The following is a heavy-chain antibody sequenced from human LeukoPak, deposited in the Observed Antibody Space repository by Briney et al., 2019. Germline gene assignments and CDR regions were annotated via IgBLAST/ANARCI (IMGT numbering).Heavy chain of an antibody. CDR2: IRYDGSNK. V-gene: IGHV3-30*02. J-gene: IGHJ4*02. CDR3: AKDRVSTADY. CDR1: GFTFSSYW. Sequence: AGGSLRLSCAASGFTFSSYWMHWVRQAPGKGLEWVAFIRYDGSNKYYADSVKGRFTISRDNSKNTLYLQMNSLRAEDTAVYYCAKDRVSTADYWGQGTLVTVSS. D-gene: IGHD2-8*01.